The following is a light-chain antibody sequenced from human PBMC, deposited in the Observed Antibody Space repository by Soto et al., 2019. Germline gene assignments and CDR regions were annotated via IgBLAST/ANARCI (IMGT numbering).Light chain of an antibody. J-gene: IGLJ1*01. CDR3: GSYSSTDTPFV. CDR1: SSDVGAYYS. CDR2: GVT. Sequence: QSALTQPASVSGSPGQSITISCTGTSSDVGAYYSVSWYQHHPGKAPKLIIYGVTNRPSGVSNRFSGSKSGNTASLTISGLQAEDEADYYCGSYSSTDTPFVFGTGTKVTVL. V-gene: IGLV2-14*01.